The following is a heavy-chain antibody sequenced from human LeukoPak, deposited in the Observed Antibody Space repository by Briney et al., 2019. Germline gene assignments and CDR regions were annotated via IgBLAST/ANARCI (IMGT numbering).Heavy chain of an antibody. CDR2: INLKTGGT. V-gene: IGHV1-2*02. CDR3: ARGPALYYDILTGSTYNYFDP. CDR1: GYTFIGYY. J-gene: IGHJ5*02. Sequence: ASVKVSCKASGYTFIGYYMHWVRQAPANGPEWMGWINLKTGGTKYAQKFHGRLTMTRDTSISTAYMELSRLRSDDTAVYYCARGPALYYDILTGSTYNYFDPWGQGTLVTVSS. D-gene: IGHD3-9*01.